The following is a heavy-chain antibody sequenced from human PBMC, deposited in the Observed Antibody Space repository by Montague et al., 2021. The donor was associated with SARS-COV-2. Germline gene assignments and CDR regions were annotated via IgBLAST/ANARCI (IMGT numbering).Heavy chain of an antibody. Sequence: CAISGDSVSSNRATRNWDRQSPARRLDWLGRTYHRSKWYNDYAVSVRGRVIINPDTSKNQSSLQLNSVTPEDTAIYYCTSGREGNYNVMDVWGQGTTVTVSS. CDR3: TSGREGNYNVMDV. CDR1: GDSVSSNRAT. V-gene: IGHV6-1*01. CDR2: TYHRSKWYN. D-gene: IGHD1-1*01. J-gene: IGHJ6*02.